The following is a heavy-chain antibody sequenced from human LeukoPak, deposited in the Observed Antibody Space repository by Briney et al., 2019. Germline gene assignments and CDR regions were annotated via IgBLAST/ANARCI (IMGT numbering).Heavy chain of an antibody. CDR2: INHSGST. CDR3: ARGVRYCSSTSCYVSLYYFDY. D-gene: IGHD2-2*01. CDR1: GGSFSGYY. Sequence: SETLSLTCAVYGGSFSGYYWSWIRQPPGKGLEWIGEINHSGSTNYNPSLKSRVTISVDTSKNQFSLKLSSVTAADTAVYYCARGVRYCSSTSCYVSLYYFDYWGQGTLVTVSS. J-gene: IGHJ4*02. V-gene: IGHV4-34*01.